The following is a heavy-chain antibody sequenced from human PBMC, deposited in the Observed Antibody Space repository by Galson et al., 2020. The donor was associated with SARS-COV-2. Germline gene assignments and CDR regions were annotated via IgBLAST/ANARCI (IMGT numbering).Heavy chain of an antibody. Sequence: SETLSLTCTVSGDSISNSRSYWSWIRQLPGKGLDFIAYMNYRGSAQYNSALKSRLSMSLDTSKNQFSLNLDSVTAADTAVYFCARVEGYIYGKGGFDYWGQGHLVTVSS. CDR2: MNYRGSA. CDR1: GDSISNSRSY. CDR3: ARVEGYIYGKGGFDY. J-gene: IGHJ4*02. D-gene: IGHD5-18*01. V-gene: IGHV4-31*03.